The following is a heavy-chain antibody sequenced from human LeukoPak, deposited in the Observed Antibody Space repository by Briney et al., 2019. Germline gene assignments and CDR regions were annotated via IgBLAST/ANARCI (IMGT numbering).Heavy chain of an antibody. V-gene: IGHV3-21*01. D-gene: IGHD6-13*01. CDR2: ISSSSSYI. CDR3: ARGEDSSSFYYYMDV. J-gene: IGHJ6*03. Sequence: PGGSLRLSCAASEFTFSSYSMNWVRQAPGKGLEWVSSISSSSSYIYYADSVKGRFTISRDNAKNSLYLQMNSLRAEDTAVYYCARGEDSSSFYYYMDVWGKGTTVTVSS. CDR1: EFTFSSYS.